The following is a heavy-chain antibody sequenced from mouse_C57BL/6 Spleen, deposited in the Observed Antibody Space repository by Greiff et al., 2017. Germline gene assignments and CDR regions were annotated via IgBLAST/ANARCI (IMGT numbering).Heavy chain of an antibody. D-gene: IGHD2-3*01. CDR1: GYTFTSYG. CDR3: ACSDDGYYLYYAMDY. V-gene: IGHV1-81*01. J-gene: IGHJ4*01. Sequence: VQLQQSGAELARPGASVKLSCKASGYTFTSYGISWVKQRTGQGLEWIGEIYPRSGNTYYNEKFKGKATLTADKSSSTAYMELRSLTSEDSAVFFCACSDDGYYLYYAMDYWGQGTSVTVSS. CDR2: IYPRSGNT.